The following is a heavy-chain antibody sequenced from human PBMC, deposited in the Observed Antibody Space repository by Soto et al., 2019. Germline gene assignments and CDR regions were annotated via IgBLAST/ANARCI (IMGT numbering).Heavy chain of an antibody. V-gene: IGHV3-23*01. CDR3: AKEMIASTLADFFDY. CDR2: ISGSGGRT. D-gene: IGHD2-21*01. Sequence: EVQLLESGGGLIQPGGSLRLSCGGSGFTFSNYGMTWVRLAPGKGLEWVSTISGSGGRTFYADPVKGRFTISRDNSKNTLYLQMNSLRAEDTAVYYCAKEMIASTLADFFDYWGQGTLVTVSS. CDR1: GFTFSNYG. J-gene: IGHJ4*02.